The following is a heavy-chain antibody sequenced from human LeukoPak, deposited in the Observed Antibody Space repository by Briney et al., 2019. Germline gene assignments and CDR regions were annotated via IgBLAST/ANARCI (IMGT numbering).Heavy chain of an antibody. J-gene: IGHJ4*02. V-gene: IGHV3-74*01. CDR2: INPDGSWT. D-gene: IGHD3-3*02. CDR1: GFTFNTYW. Sequence: PGGSLRLSCAASGFTFNTYWMVCFRQAPGKGLVWVACINPDGSWTLHADSVKGRFTISRDYTKNTLYLQMNSLRVEDTAMYYCARDLLISNTWYLGDYWGQGTLVTVSS. CDR3: ARDLLISNTWYLGDY.